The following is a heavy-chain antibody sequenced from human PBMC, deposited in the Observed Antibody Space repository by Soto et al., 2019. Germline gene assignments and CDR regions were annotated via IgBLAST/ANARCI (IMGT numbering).Heavy chain of an antibody. CDR3: TKGGYYLIYYFGMDV. V-gene: IGHV3-9*01. CDR1: GFTFHEYA. J-gene: IGHJ6*02. CDR2: ISSDGDTI. D-gene: IGHD1-26*01. Sequence: EVQLLESGGGWIQPGTYLRVYCAASGFTFHEYAMHWVRQAPGKGLEWVSGISSDGDTIAYADSVQGRFTVFRDNAKNSLYLQMNSLRAEDTALYYCTKGGYYLIYYFGMDVWGPGTTVTVSS.